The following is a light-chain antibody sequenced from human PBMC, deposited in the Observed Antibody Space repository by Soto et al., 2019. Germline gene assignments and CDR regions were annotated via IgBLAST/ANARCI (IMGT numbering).Light chain of an antibody. CDR2: DVF. V-gene: IGKV3-11*01. CDR3: QQRSDWPIT. J-gene: IGKJ5*01. Sequence: EILCTHFLATMSLSPCERATLSYRASQSVRSYLAWYQQKPGQAPRLLIYDVFTRATGIPARFSGSGSGTDFTLTITSLEPEDFAVYSCQQRSDWPITFGQGTRLEIK. CDR1: QSVRSY.